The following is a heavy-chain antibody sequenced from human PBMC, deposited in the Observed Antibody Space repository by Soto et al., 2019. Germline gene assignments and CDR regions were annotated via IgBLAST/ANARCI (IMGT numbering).Heavy chain of an antibody. J-gene: IGHJ5*02. Sequence: SETLSLTCTVSGGSISSRSYYWGWIRQPPGKGLEWIGYIYYSGSTYYNPSLKSRVTISVDTSKNQFSLKLSSVTAADTAVYYCASFRCSGGSCALSPWGQGTLVTVSS. CDR2: IYYSGST. V-gene: IGHV4-30-4*08. D-gene: IGHD2-15*01. CDR1: GGSISSRSYY. CDR3: ASFRCSGGSCALSP.